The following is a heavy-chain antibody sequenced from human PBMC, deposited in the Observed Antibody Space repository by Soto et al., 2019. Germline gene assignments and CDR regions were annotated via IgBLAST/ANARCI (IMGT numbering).Heavy chain of an antibody. D-gene: IGHD3-10*01. V-gene: IGHV3-21*05. CDR2: ITIRTGNV. Sequence: PGGSLRLSCEASGFTISECSMNWVRQAPGKGLEWLAYITIRTGNVLYADSVKGRFTISRDNAKNALYVQMNSLRAEDTAVYYCARDTSPVDYVAGIYYDALDVWGPGTMVTVSS. CDR1: GFTISECS. CDR3: ARDTSPVDYVAGIYYDALDV. J-gene: IGHJ3*01.